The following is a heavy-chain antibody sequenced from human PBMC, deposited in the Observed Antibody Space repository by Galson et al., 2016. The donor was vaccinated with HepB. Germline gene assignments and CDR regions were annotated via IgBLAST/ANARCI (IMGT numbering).Heavy chain of an antibody. Sequence: SLRLSCAASGFSFSSYGMHWVRQAPGKGLEWVAVIWYDGSNKYYAESVKGRFTISRENSKNTLYLQMNSLRAEDTAIYYCAKDASHDYIWGTYRNDDAFDIWGQGTMVTVSS. CDR1: GFSFSSYG. J-gene: IGHJ3*02. D-gene: IGHD3-16*02. CDR2: IWYDGSNK. V-gene: IGHV3-33*06. CDR3: AKDASHDYIWGTYRNDDAFDI.